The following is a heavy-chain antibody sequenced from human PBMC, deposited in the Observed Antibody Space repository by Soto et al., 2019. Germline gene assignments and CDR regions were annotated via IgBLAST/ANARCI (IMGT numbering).Heavy chain of an antibody. D-gene: IGHD6-13*01. CDR3: TREVAAAGTDWFEP. CDR2: IRSKAYGGTT. Sequence: GGSLRLSCTASGFTFGDYAMSWFRQAPGKGLEWVGFIRSKAYGGTTEYAASVKGRFTISRDDSKSIAYLQMNSLKTEDTAVYYCTREVAAAGTDWFEPWGQGTLVTVSS. CDR1: GFTFGDYA. V-gene: IGHV3-49*03. J-gene: IGHJ5*02.